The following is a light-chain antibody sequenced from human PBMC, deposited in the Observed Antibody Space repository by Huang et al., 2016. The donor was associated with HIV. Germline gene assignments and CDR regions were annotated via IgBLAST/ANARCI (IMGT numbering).Light chain of an antibody. Sequence: DIQMTQSPSSVSASVGDRISFTCRASQDINRWLAWYQQKPGKVPKLLIYAASTLQGGVPSRFSGRVSGTGFTLTINNLQPEDFATYFCQQAVSFPLTFGGGTKVEIK. CDR1: QDINRW. CDR3: QQAVSFPLT. J-gene: IGKJ4*01. CDR2: AAS. V-gene: IGKV1-12*01.